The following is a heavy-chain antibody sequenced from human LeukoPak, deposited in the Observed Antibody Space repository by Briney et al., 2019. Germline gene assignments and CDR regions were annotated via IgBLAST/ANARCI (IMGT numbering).Heavy chain of an antibody. CDR1: GASISGSGYY. CDR3: ASGKYYYDSSGYSRIGAFDI. Sequence: SETLSLTCTVSGASISGSGYYWGWIRQPPGKGLEWIGYIYYSGSTNYNPSLKSRVTISVDTSKNQFSLKLSSVTAADTAVYYCASGKYYYDSSGYSRIGAFDIWGQGTMVTVSS. CDR2: IYYSGST. V-gene: IGHV4-61*05. D-gene: IGHD3-22*01. J-gene: IGHJ3*02.